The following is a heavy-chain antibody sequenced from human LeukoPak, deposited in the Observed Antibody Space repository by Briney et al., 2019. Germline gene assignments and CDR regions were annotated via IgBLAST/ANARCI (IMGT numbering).Heavy chain of an antibody. D-gene: IGHD3-3*01. CDR3: ARGRIYDFWSGYPAPGYFDL. J-gene: IGHJ2*01. CDR1: GGSFSGYY. V-gene: IGHV4-34*01. Sequence: PSETLSLTCAVYGGSFSGYYWNWIRQPPGKGLEGIGEINHSGSTNYNPSLKSRVTISVDTSKNQFSLKLSSVTAADTAVYYCARGRIYDFWSGYPAPGYFDLWGRGTLVTVSS. CDR2: INHSGST.